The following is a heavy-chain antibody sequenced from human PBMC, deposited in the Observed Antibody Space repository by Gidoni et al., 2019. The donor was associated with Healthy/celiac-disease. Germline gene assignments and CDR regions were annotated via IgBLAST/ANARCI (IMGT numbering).Heavy chain of an antibody. CDR3: ARDAPGSGWPGMGWFDP. CDR2: INPNSGGT. Sequence: QVQLVQSGAEVKKPGASVKVSCKASGYTFTGSSMHWVRQAPGQGLEWMGWINPNSGGTNYAQKFQGRVTMTRDTSISTAYMELSRLRSDDTAVYYCARDAPGSGWPGMGWFDPWGQGTLVTVSS. V-gene: IGHV1-2*02. J-gene: IGHJ5*02. CDR1: GYTFTGSS. D-gene: IGHD6-19*01.